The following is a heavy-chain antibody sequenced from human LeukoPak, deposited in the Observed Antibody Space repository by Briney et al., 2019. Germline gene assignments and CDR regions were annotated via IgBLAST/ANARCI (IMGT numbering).Heavy chain of an antibody. Sequence: PSETLSLTCTVSGGSISSSSYYWGWIRQPPGKGLEWIGSIYYSGSTYYNPSLKSRVTISVDTSKNQFSLKLSSVTAADTAVYYCARDRHYYDSSPVDYWGQGTLVTVSS. CDR3: ARDRHYYDSSPVDY. D-gene: IGHD3-22*01. CDR1: GGSISSSSYY. V-gene: IGHV4-39*07. J-gene: IGHJ4*02. CDR2: IYYSGST.